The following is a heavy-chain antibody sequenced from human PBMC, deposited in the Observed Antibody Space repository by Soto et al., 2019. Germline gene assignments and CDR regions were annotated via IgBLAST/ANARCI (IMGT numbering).Heavy chain of an antibody. CDR1: GYSFTSYY. V-gene: IGHV1-46*01. D-gene: IGHD6-19*01. Sequence: ALVKVSCKASGYSFTSYYMHWGRQAPEQGLEWMGIINPSGGSTSYAQKFQGRVTMTRDTSTSTVYMELSSLRSEDTAVYYCARDQEVIAVAGTYYYYYGMDVWGQGTTVTSP. CDR3: ARDQEVIAVAGTYYYYYGMDV. J-gene: IGHJ6*02. CDR2: INPSGGST.